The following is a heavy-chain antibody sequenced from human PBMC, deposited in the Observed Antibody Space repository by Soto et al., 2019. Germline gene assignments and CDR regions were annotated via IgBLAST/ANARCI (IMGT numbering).Heavy chain of an antibody. CDR1: GGSISSSSYY. CDR2: IYYSGST. V-gene: IGHV4-39*01. J-gene: IGHJ3*02. D-gene: IGHD3-10*01. CDR3: ATRITMVRGVIGADAFDI. Sequence: QLQLQESGPGLVKPSETLSLTCTVSGGSISSSSYYWGWIRQPPGKGLEWIGSIYYSGSTYCNPSLQSRVTISVDTSKNQFSLKLSSVTAADTAVYYCATRITMVRGVIGADAFDIWGQGTMVTVSS.